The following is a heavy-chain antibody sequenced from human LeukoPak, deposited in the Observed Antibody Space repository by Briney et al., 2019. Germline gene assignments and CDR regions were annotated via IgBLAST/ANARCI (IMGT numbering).Heavy chain of an antibody. J-gene: IGHJ4*02. CDR1: GFTFSDYY. V-gene: IGHV3-30*02. CDR3: AKDEGHSYGPYFDY. CDR2: IRYDGSKK. D-gene: IGHD5-18*01. Sequence: GGSLRLSCAASGFTFSDYYMSWIRQAPGKGLEWVAFIRYDGSKKYHADSVKGRYTISRDNSKNSLYLQMSSLRTEDTAFYYCAKDEGHSYGPYFDYWGQGTLVTVSS.